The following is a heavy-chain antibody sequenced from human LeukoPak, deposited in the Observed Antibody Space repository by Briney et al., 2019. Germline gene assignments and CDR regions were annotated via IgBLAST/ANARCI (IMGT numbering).Heavy chain of an antibody. Sequence: ASVKVSCKASGYTFTSYDINWVRQATGQGLEWMGWMNPNSGNTNYAQKLQGRATMTTDTSTSTAYMELRSLRSDDTAVYYCAGGSPQVAFDIWGQGTMVTVSS. J-gene: IGHJ3*02. CDR1: GYTFTSYD. V-gene: IGHV1-8*01. CDR2: MNPNSGNT. CDR3: AGGSPQVAFDI.